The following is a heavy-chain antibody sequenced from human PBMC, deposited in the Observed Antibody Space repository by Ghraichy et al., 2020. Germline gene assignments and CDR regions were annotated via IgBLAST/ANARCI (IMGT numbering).Heavy chain of an antibody. Sequence: ETLSLTCAVYGGSFSGYYWSWIRQPPGKGLEWIGEINHSGSTNYNPSLKSRVTISVDTSKNQFSLKLSSVTAADTAVYYCARHSRAYGSGSYNYWGQGTLVTVSS. D-gene: IGHD3-10*01. CDR1: GGSFSGYY. CDR3: ARHSRAYGSGSYNY. J-gene: IGHJ4*02. CDR2: INHSGST. V-gene: IGHV4-34*01.